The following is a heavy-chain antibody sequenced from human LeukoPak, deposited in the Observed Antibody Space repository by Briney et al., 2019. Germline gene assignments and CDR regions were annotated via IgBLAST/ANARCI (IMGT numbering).Heavy chain of an antibody. V-gene: IGHV1-8*01. D-gene: IGHD3-22*01. Sequence: ASVKVSCKASGYTFTSYDINWVRQATGQGLEWMGWMNPNSGNTGYAQKFQGRVTMTRNTSISTAYMELSSLRSEDTAVYYCARQGDSSGYYYATNWFDPWGQGTLVTVSS. CDR3: ARQGDSSGYYYATNWFDP. CDR2: MNPNSGNT. CDR1: GYTFTSYD. J-gene: IGHJ5*02.